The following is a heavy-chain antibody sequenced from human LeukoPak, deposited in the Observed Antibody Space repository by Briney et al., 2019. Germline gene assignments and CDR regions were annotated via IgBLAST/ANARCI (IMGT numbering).Heavy chain of an antibody. Sequence: PSETLSLTCTVSGDFYSDYYWNWIRQAPGKGLEWIGYIYSTGTTNYNPSLKSRVTISLDTSKNQFSLKLSSVTAADTAVYYCARAREFSSSSGRSYYFDYWGQGTLVTVSS. D-gene: IGHD6-6*01. V-gene: IGHV4-59*01. CDR3: ARAREFSSSSGRSYYFDY. J-gene: IGHJ4*02. CDR1: GDFYSDYY. CDR2: IYSTGTT.